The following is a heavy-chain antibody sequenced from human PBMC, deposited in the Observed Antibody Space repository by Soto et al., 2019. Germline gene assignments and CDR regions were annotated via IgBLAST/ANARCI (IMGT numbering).Heavy chain of an antibody. J-gene: IGHJ5*02. CDR1: GFTFSSYG. CDR2: ISYDGSNK. CDR3: AKDGQGYCISTSCSNWFDP. V-gene: IGHV3-30*18. D-gene: IGHD2-2*01. Sequence: PGGSLRLSCAASGFTFSSYGMHWVRQAPGKGLEWVAVISYDGSNKYYADSVKGRFTISRDNSKNTLYLQMNSLRAEDTVVYYCAKDGQGYCISTSCSNWFDPWGQGTLVTVSS.